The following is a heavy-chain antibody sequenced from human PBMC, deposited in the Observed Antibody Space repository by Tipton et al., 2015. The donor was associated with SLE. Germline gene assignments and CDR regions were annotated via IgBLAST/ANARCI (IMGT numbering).Heavy chain of an antibody. CDR2: IYYSGST. CDR1: GGSISSYY. CDR3: ARDSPGVVATMALDY. V-gene: IGHV4-59*12. D-gene: IGHD5-12*01. Sequence: TLSLTCTVSGGSISSYYWSWIRQPPGKGLEWIGYIYYSGSTNYNPSLKSRVTISVDTSKNQFSLKLNSVTAADTAVYYCARDSPGVVATMALDYWGQGTLATVSS. J-gene: IGHJ4*02.